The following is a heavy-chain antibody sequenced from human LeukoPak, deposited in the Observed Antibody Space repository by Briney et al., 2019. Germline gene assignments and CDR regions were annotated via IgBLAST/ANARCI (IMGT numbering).Heavy chain of an antibody. Sequence: SETLSLTCTVSGGSISSYYWSWIRQPPGKGLEWIGYIYYSGSTNYNPSLKSRVTISVDTSKNQFSLKLSSVTAADTAMYYCARGYYDILTGYYNWFDPWGQGTLVTVSS. CDR3: ARGYYDILTGYYNWFDP. D-gene: IGHD3-9*01. CDR2: IYYSGST. V-gene: IGHV4-59*01. J-gene: IGHJ5*02. CDR1: GGSISSYY.